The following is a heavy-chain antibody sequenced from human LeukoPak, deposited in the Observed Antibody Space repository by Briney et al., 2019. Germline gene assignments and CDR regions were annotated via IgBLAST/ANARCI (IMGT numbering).Heavy chain of an antibody. J-gene: IGHJ4*02. CDR1: GYTFTSYG. CDR2: ISAYNGNT. D-gene: IGHD4-17*01. Sequence: ASVKVSCKASGYTFTSYGISWVRQAPGQGLEWMGWISAYNGNTNYAQKLQGRVTMTTDTSTSTAYMELRSLRSDDTAVYYCARVLKSHVFGDYLFDYWGQGTLVTVSS. V-gene: IGHV1-18*01. CDR3: ARVLKSHVFGDYLFDY.